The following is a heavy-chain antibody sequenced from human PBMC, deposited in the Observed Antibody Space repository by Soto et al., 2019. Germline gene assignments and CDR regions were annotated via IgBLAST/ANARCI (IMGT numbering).Heavy chain of an antibody. CDR3: AGAFGGEYYDRRSWYSAY. J-gene: IGHJ4*02. V-gene: IGHV5-51*01. D-gene: IGHD3-16*01. Sequence: PGESLKLSCKGSGYKFIDYCIGWVRQVPGKGLEWMGRIYPGDFDIKYGPSFQGQVTISADKSITTVYLQWSSLKASDTGIYYCAGAFGGEYYDRRSWYSAYWGQGTQVTVSS. CDR2: IYPGDFDI. CDR1: GYKFIDYC.